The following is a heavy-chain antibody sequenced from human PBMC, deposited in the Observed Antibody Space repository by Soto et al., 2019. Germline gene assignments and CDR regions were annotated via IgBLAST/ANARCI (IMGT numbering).Heavy chain of an antibody. D-gene: IGHD1-26*01. Sequence: SETLSLTCTVSGGSVSSSSFLWGWIRQSPGKELEWIGSIYYSGTTYYNPSLKSRVTISVDTSKNQFSLKLSSVTAADTAVYYCARGSRGAHWEPGSFDIWGQGTMVTV. CDR3: ARGSRGAHWEPGSFDI. J-gene: IGHJ3*02. CDR1: GGSVSSSSFL. V-gene: IGHV4-39*07. CDR2: IYYSGTT.